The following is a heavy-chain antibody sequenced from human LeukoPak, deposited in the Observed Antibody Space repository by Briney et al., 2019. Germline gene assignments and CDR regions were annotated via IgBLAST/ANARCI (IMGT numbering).Heavy chain of an antibody. CDR1: GFPFSGYG. Sequence: GGSLRPSCAASGFPFSGYGMNWVRQAPGKGLEWVTVISDDARNEDYADSVKGRFTISRDNFKNILYLQMNSLRVEDTAVYYCAKGVASSIWNAIDVWGQGTLVTVSS. CDR3: AKGVASSIWNAIDV. D-gene: IGHD1-1*01. CDR2: ISDDARNE. J-gene: IGHJ4*02. V-gene: IGHV3-30*18.